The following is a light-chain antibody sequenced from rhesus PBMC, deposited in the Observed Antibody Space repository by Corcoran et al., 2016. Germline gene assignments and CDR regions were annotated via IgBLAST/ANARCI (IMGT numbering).Light chain of an antibody. Sequence: EIVMTQSLATLSLSPGETSTLSCTVSECVGSYLAWYQQKSWQVPKLLGHSAYFRATVIPDRFSGRGSRTEFTLAIRSLEPEDVGDNHCQQYNDLLTFGPGTKLEIE. CDR2: SAY. CDR1: ECVGSY. J-gene: IGKJ3*01. CDR3: QQYNDLLT. V-gene: IGKV3-40*03.